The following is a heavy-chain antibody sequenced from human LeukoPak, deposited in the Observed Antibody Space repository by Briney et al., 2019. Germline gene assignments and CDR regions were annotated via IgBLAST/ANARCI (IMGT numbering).Heavy chain of an antibody. CDR2: VSAYNGNT. V-gene: IGHV1-18*01. Sequence: ASVKVSCKASGGTFSSYGISWVRQAPGRGLEWMGWVSAYNGNTNYAQKLQGRVTMSTDTSTSTAYMELRSLRSDDTAVYYCARDLFNPSSTGFDYWGQGTLVTVSS. J-gene: IGHJ4*02. CDR3: ARDLFNPSSTGFDY. D-gene: IGHD3-10*01. CDR1: GGTFSSYG.